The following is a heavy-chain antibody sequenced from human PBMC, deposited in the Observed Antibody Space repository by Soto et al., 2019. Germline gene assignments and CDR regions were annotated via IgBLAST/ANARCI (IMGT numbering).Heavy chain of an antibody. D-gene: IGHD3-16*01. V-gene: IGHV1-69*01. CDR1: RDTFNKYA. CDR2: IIPIFSSR. CDR3: ARGETYLGV. J-gene: IGHJ6*02. Sequence: QVQLVQSGAEVKKPGSSVKVSCKTSRDTFNKYAFNWVRQAPGQGLEWMGWIIPIFSSRNYAEKFQGRVTSTADDSTSTAYMELRSLRFEGTAVYYCARGETYLGVWGQGTTVTVSS.